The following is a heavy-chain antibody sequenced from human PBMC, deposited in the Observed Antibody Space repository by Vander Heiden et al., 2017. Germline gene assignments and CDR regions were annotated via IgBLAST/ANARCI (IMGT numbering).Heavy chain of an antibody. CDR3: AREDNWNYYSFDN. J-gene: IGHJ4*02. CDR2: IYSSGST. CDR1: GGSISSHY. Sequence: QVQLQESGPGLVKPSETLSLPCSVSGGSISSHYWSWIRQPAGKGLEWIGRIYSSGSTTYNPSLKSRVTMSVDTSKNQFSLKLSSMTAADTAVYYCAREDNWNYYSFDNWGQGTLVTVSS. V-gene: IGHV4-4*07. D-gene: IGHD1-7*01.